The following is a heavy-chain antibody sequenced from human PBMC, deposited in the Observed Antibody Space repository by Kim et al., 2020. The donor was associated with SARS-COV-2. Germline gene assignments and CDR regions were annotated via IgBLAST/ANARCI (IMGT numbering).Heavy chain of an antibody. V-gene: IGHV3-23*03. Sequence: GGSLRLSCAASGFTTITKALSWVRQAPGKGLEWVSIVYAGVSRAYYADSVRGRFTMSRDSSNNMVFLQMNILRAEDTAVYFCAKNRGQPLALYISSYYFEVWGQGNKVTVSS. D-gene: IGHD3-10*01. J-gene: IGHJ6*02. CDR2: VYAGVSRA. CDR1: GFTTITKA. CDR3: AKNRGQPLALYISSYYFEV.